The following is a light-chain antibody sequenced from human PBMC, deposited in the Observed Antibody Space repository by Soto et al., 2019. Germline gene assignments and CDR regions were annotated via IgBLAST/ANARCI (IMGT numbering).Light chain of an antibody. Sequence: DIQMTQSPSFVSASVGDTVTITCRASEDISKWLAWYQQEPGKAPKFLIYAASTLHSGVPSRFSGSGSGTDFTLTISSLQPEDVATYYCQQSNSFPRTFGQGTKVEIK. V-gene: IGKV1-12*01. J-gene: IGKJ1*01. CDR1: EDISKW. CDR3: QQSNSFPRT. CDR2: AAS.